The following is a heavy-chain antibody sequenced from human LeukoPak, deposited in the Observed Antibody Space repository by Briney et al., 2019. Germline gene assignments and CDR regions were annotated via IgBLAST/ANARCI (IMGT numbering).Heavy chain of an antibody. V-gene: IGHV3-23*01. Sequence: GGSLRLSCAASGFTFSSYGMLWVRQAPGNGLEWVSAISGNGRDTYYTDSVKGRFTISRDNSKNTLYLQMNSLRAEDTAIYYCARAAAVCSSTSCYGHYWGQGTLVTVSS. CDR2: ISGNGRDT. D-gene: IGHD2-2*01. CDR1: GFTFSSYG. J-gene: IGHJ4*02. CDR3: ARAAAVCSSTSCYGHY.